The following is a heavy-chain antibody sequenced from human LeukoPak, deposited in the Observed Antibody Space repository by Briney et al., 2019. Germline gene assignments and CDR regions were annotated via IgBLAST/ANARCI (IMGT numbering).Heavy chain of an antibody. CDR1: GYSISSGYF. V-gene: IGHV4-38-2*02. D-gene: IGHD3-22*01. CDR2: ISHSGSS. Sequence: PSETLSLTCAVSGYSISSGYFWAWIRQPPGKGLGWIGSISHSGSSYSKPSLKSRVIISVDTSNNQFSLKLTSVTAADTATYYCARDGYYYDGSFEYWGQGIRVAVSS. CDR3: ARDGYYYDGSFEY. J-gene: IGHJ4*02.